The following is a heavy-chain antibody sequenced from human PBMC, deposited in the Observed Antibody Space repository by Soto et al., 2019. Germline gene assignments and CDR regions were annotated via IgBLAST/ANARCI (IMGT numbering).Heavy chain of an antibody. Sequence: RASVKVSCKASGYTFTGYYMHWVRQAPGQGLEWMGWINPNSGGTNYAQKFQGRVTMTRDTSISTAYMELSRLRSDDTAVYYCARTGSSWYLWFDPWGQGTLVTVSS. CDR3: ARTGSSWYLWFDP. CDR1: GYTFTGYY. CDR2: INPNSGGT. V-gene: IGHV1-2*02. J-gene: IGHJ5*02. D-gene: IGHD6-13*01.